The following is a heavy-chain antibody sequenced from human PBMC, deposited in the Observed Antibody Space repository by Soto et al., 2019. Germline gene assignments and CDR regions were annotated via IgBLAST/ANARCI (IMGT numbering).Heavy chain of an antibody. Sequence: EVQLVESGGGWVQPGGSARLSCAASGFSVSGWYMDWVRQAPGKGLEWVARLKDRSQNYATEYAASVKGRFTVSRHASQNSMYLQMNSLKIEDTAVYYCAREGDARWLDSWGQGTLVTVS. CDR3: AREGDARWLDS. CDR2: LKDRSQNYAT. D-gene: IGHD1-26*01. CDR1: GFSVSGWY. V-gene: IGHV3-72*01. J-gene: IGHJ5*01.